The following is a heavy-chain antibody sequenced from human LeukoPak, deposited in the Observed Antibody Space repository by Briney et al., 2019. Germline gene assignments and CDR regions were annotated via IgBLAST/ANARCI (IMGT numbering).Heavy chain of an antibody. V-gene: IGHV4-39*01. J-gene: IGHJ6*03. CDR1: GGSISSYY. D-gene: IGHD2-15*01. CDR2: IYYSGST. CDR3: ARLGCSGGSCYQYYYYYMDV. Sequence: PSETLSLTCTVSGGSISSYYWGWIRQPPGKGLEWIGSIYYSGSTYYIPSLKSRVTISVDTSKNQFSLKLSSVTAADTAVYYCARLGCSGGSCYQYYYYYMDVWGKGTTVTVSS.